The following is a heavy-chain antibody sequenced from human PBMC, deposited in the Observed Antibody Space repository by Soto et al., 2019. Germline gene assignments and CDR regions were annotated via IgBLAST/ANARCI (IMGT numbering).Heavy chain of an antibody. Sequence: QVQLVDSGGGVVQPGRSLRLSCAASGFTFSNYGMHWVRQAPGKGLEWVAVIWYDGSNKYYGDSVKGRFTISRDNSKNTLYLQMNSLRTVETAVYYCARGGDSGGYYSFDYWGQGTLVTVSS. V-gene: IGHV3-33*01. J-gene: IGHJ4*02. CDR2: IWYDGSNK. CDR1: GFTFSNYG. CDR3: ARGGDSGGYYSFDY. D-gene: IGHD3-22*01.